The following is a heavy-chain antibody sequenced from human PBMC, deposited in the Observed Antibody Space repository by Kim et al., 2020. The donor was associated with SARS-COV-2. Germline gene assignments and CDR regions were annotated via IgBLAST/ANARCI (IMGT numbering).Heavy chain of an antibody. CDR1: GYTFTTYA. D-gene: IGHD2-2*02. J-gene: IGHJ4*02. CDR2: INTNTGNP. Sequence: ASVKVSCKASGYTFTTYAMNWVRQAPGQGLEWMGWINTNTGNPTYAQGFTGRFVFSLDTSVSTAYLQISSLKAEDTAVYYCARVRSCSSTSCYNYFDYWGQGTLVTVSS. V-gene: IGHV7-4-1*02. CDR3: ARVRSCSSTSCYNYFDY.